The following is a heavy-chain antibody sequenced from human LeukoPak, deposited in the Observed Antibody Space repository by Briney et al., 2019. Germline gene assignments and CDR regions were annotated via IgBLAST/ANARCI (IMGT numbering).Heavy chain of an antibody. CDR2: ISAGGGGT. V-gene: IGHV3-23*01. CDR1: GFTFSNYA. J-gene: IGHJ4*02. D-gene: IGHD6-19*01. CDR3: AKVAYSSGWYGGFDY. Sequence: GGSLRLSCAGSGFTFSNYAMNWVRQAPGKGLEWVSAISAGGGGTYYADSVKGRFTISRDNSKNTLYLQMNSLRAEDTAVYYCAKVAYSSGWYGGFDYWGQGTLVTVSS.